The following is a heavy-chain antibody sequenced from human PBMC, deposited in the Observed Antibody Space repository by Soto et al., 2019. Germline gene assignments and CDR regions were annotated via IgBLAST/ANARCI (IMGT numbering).Heavy chain of an antibody. Sequence: SETLSLTCAVSGGSISSGGYSCNWIRQPPGKGLEWIGYIYYSGSTYYNPSLKSRVTISVDTSKNQFSLKLSSVTAADTAVYYWARDRQLGFDYWGQGTLVTVSS. CDR1: GGSISSGGYS. V-gene: IGHV4-31*11. D-gene: IGHD3-10*01. J-gene: IGHJ4*02. CDR2: IYYSGST. CDR3: ARDRQLGFDY.